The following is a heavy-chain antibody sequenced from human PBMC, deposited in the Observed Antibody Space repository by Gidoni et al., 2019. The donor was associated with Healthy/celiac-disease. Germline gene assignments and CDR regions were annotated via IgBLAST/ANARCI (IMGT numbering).Heavy chain of an antibody. V-gene: IGHV1-69*01. CDR3: ARTLVVPAAMSAFDI. CDR1: VGTFSSYV. Sequence: VQLVQSGAEVTKPGSPVKVSCKASVGTFSSYVISWVRQAPGQGLEWMGGSIPFFGTANYAQKFQGRVTITADESTSTAYMELSSLRSEDTAVYYCARTLVVPAAMSAFDIWGQGTMVTVSS. CDR2: SIPFFGTA. D-gene: IGHD2-2*01. J-gene: IGHJ3*02.